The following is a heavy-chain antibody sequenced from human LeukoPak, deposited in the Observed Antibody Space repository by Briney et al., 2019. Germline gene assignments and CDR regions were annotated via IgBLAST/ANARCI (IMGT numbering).Heavy chain of an antibody. CDR3: ARDGAYVATIAHYFDY. Sequence: GGSLRLSCAASGFTFSSYAMHWVRQAPGKGLEWVAVISYDGSNKYHADSVKGRFTISRDNSKNTLYLQMNSLRAEDTAVYYCARDGAYVATIAHYFDYWGQGTLVTVSS. CDR1: GFTFSSYA. V-gene: IGHV3-30*04. CDR2: ISYDGSNK. J-gene: IGHJ4*02. D-gene: IGHD5-12*01.